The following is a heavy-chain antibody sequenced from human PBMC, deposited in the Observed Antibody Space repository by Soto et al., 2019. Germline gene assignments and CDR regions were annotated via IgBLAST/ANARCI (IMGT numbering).Heavy chain of an antibody. CDR3: ARSPYSVSYLAYFDY. Sequence: QVQLVESGGGVVQPGRSLRLSCAASGFTFSSYGMHWVRQAPGKGLEWVAVISYDGSNKYYADLVKGRFTISRDNAKNTLDLQMNSMRADDTAGYYCARSPYSVSYLAYFDYWGQGTLVTVSS. J-gene: IGHJ4*02. CDR2: ISYDGSNK. V-gene: IGHV3-30*03. D-gene: IGHD1-26*01. CDR1: GFTFSSYG.